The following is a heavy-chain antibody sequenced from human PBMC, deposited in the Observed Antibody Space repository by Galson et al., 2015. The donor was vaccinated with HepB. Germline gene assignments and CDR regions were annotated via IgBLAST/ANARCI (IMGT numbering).Heavy chain of an antibody. CDR3: ARVYDYDYWSGYYTSFDN. Sequence: SLRLSCAASGFRFDDYAVSWFRQAPGKGLEWVSFIGSKAFGETIEYAASVRGGFSISRDDSKSIAYLHMNSLETEDTAVYFCARVYDYDYWSGYYTSFDNWGQGTLVTVSS. V-gene: IGHV3-49*03. CDR1: GFRFDDYA. D-gene: IGHD3-3*01. J-gene: IGHJ4*02. CDR2: IGSKAFGETI.